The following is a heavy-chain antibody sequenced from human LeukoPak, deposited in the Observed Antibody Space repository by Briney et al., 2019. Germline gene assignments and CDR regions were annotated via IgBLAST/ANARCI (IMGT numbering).Heavy chain of an antibody. J-gene: IGHJ4*02. D-gene: IGHD5-12*01. CDR1: GGSISSGGYY. V-gene: IGHV4-31*03. CDR3: ARVYSGYDYDLPYYFDY. CDR2: IYYRGST. Sequence: SETLSLTCTVSGGSISSGGYYWSWIRQHPGKGLEWIGYIYYRGSTYYNPSLKGRVTIAVDTSKNHFSLKLSSVTAADTAVYYCARVYSGYDYDLPYYFDYWGQGTLVTVSS.